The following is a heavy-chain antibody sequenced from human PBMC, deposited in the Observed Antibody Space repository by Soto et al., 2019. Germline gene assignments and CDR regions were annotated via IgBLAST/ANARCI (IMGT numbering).Heavy chain of an antibody. Sequence: EVQVVESGGGLVQPGRSLRLSCAAFGVTFDDFAMHWVRQVPGKGLEWVSGISWNSGRIGYADSVKGRFTISRDNAKNSLYLQMNSLRAEDTAVYYCAKDAGDAGSGPFDYWGQGTLVTVSS. CDR3: AKDAGDAGSGPFDY. CDR2: ISWNSGRI. J-gene: IGHJ4*02. D-gene: IGHD2-15*01. V-gene: IGHV3-9*01. CDR1: GVTFDDFA.